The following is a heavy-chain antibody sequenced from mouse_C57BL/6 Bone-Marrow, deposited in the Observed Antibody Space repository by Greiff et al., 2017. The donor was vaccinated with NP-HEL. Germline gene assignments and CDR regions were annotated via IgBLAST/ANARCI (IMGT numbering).Heavy chain of an antibody. D-gene: IGHD3-3*01. CDR1: GYTFTSYW. J-gene: IGHJ4*01. Sequence: QVQLQQPGAELVRPGTSVKLSCKASGYTFTSYWMHWVKQRPGQGLEWIGVIDPSDSYTNYNQKFKGKATLTVDTSFSTAYMQLSSLTSEDSAVYYCARRWDRAMDYWGQGTSVTVSS. V-gene: IGHV1-59*01. CDR3: ARRWDRAMDY. CDR2: IDPSDSYT.